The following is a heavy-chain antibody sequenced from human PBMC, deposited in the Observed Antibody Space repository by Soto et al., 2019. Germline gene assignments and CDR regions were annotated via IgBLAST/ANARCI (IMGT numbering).Heavy chain of an antibody. Sequence: EVQLLESGGGLVQPGGSLRLSCAASGFTFSSYARSWVRQAPGKGLEWVSAISGSGGSTYYADSVKGRFTISRDNSKNTLYLQMNSLRAADTAVYYCAKTATAVLRYFDWLPHGMDVWGQGTTVTVSS. V-gene: IGHV3-23*01. CDR2: ISGSGGST. J-gene: IGHJ6*02. CDR3: AKTATAVLRYFDWLPHGMDV. D-gene: IGHD3-9*01. CDR1: GFTFSSYA.